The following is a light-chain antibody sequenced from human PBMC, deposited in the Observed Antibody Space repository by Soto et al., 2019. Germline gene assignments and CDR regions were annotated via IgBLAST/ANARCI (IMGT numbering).Light chain of an antibody. CDR3: SSFGRTSRLEV. V-gene: IGLV2-14*01. CDR1: NSDSGGYQY. Sequence: QSVLTQPASVSGAPGQSITISCTGVNSDSGGYQYVSWYQQHPGKAPKLLIFDVTNRPSGVSDRFSGSESGTTASLTISGLQADDEADYYCSSFGRTSRLEVFGTGTKLTVL. CDR2: DVT. J-gene: IGLJ1*01.